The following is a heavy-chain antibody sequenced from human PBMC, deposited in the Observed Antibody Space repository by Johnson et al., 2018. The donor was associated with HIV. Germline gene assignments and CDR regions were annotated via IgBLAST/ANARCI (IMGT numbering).Heavy chain of an antibody. CDR3: AKDQIKRLPVDWAFDI. CDR1: GFTFSGYG. Sequence: QVQLVESGGGVVQPGKSLRLSCAASGFTFSGYGMHWVRQAPGKGLEWVAVISYDGNNKYYADSVKGRFSISRDNRKNTLYIQMNSLRAEDTAVYYCAKDQIKRLPVDWAFDIWGQGTMVTVSS. CDR2: ISYDGNNK. V-gene: IGHV3-30*18. J-gene: IGHJ3*02. D-gene: IGHD5-12*01.